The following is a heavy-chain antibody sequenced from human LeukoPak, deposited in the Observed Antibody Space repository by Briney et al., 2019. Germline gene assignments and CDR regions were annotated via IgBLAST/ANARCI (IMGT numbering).Heavy chain of an antibody. J-gene: IGHJ4*02. V-gene: IGHV1-2*06. D-gene: IGHD2-21*02. CDR3: ARPIGRYCGGDCYAIFDY. Sequence: ASVKVSCKASGYTFTGYYMHWVRQAPGQGLEWMGRINPNSGGTNYAQKFQGRVTMTRDTSISTAYMELSRLRSDDTAVYYCARPIGRYCGGDCYAIFDYWGQGTLVTVSS. CDR2: INPNSGGT. CDR1: GYTFTGYY.